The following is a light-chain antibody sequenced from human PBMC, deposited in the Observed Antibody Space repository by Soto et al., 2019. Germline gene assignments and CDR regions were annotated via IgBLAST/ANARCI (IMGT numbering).Light chain of an antibody. V-gene: IGLV1-40*01. J-gene: IGLJ1*01. CDR2: GNT. Sequence: QSVLTQPPSVSGAPGQRVTISCTGSSSNIGTGSDVHWYQHLPGTAPKLLIYGNTNRPSGVPDRFSASKSGTSASLAITGLQAEDEADYYCQSYDSSLSGYVFGTGTKVPV. CDR1: SSNIGTGSD. CDR3: QSYDSSLSGYV.